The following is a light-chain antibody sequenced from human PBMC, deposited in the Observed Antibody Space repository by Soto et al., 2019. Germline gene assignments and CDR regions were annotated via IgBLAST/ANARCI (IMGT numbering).Light chain of an antibody. CDR3: SSYTSSSTLV. CDR1: SSDVGGYKY. V-gene: IGLV2-14*01. Sequence: QSALTQPASVSGSPGQSITISCTGTSSDVGGYKYVSWYQQHPDKAPKLMIFEVSYRPSGVSNRFSGSKSGNTASLTISGLQAEDEADYYCSSYTSSSTLVFGGGTKLTVL. J-gene: IGLJ2*01. CDR2: EVS.